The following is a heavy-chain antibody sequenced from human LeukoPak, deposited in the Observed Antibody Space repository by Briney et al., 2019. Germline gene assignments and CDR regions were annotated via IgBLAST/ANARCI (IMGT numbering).Heavy chain of an antibody. V-gene: IGHV4-34*01. D-gene: IGHD5-18*01. CDR1: GGSFSGYY. CDR2: INHSGST. Sequence: SETLSLTCAVYGGSFSGYYWSWIRQPPGKGLEWIGEINHSGSTNYNPPLKSRVTISVDTSKNQFSLKLSSVTAADTAVYYCARLGGYSYGYGYWGQGTLVTVSS. CDR3: ARLGGYSYGYGY. J-gene: IGHJ4*02.